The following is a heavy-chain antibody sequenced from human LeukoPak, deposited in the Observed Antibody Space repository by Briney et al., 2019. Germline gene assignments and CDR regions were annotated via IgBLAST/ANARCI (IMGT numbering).Heavy chain of an antibody. V-gene: IGHV3-48*03. Sequence: GGSLRLSCAASGFTFSSYEMNWVRQAPGKGLEWVSYISSSGSTIYYADSVKGRFTISRDNAKNTLYLQMNSLRAEDTAVYYCVRSLTYYYGSGNFDYWGQGTLVTVSS. CDR1: GFTFSSYE. CDR3: VRSLTYYYGSGNFDY. J-gene: IGHJ4*02. D-gene: IGHD3-10*01. CDR2: ISSSGSTI.